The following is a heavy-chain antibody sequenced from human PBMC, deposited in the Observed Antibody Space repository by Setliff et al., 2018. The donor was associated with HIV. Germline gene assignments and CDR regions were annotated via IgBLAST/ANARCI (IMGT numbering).Heavy chain of an antibody. Sequence: AAVKVPCQASGYTFTGYYMHWVRQAPGQGLEWMGWINPNSGGTNYGRNFRGRVTMTGDTSINTAYMELSSLGPEDTAVYYCARGIRNQLFSDQWGQGTLVTVSS. CDR1: GYTFTGYY. V-gene: IGHV1-2*02. J-gene: IGHJ4*02. CDR2: INPNSGGT. D-gene: IGHD2-2*01. CDR3: ARGIRNQLFSDQ.